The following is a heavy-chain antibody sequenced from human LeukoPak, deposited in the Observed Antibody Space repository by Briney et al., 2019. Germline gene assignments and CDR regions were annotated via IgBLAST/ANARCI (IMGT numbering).Heavy chain of an antibody. Sequence: GGSLRLSCAASGFTFDDYAMHWVRQAPGKGLEWVSGISWNSGSIGYADSVKGRFTISRDNAKNFLYLQMNSLRAEDTALYYCAKVAAAGTVHDAFDIWGQGTMVTVSS. V-gene: IGHV3-9*01. CDR3: AKVAAAGTVHDAFDI. J-gene: IGHJ3*02. D-gene: IGHD6-13*01. CDR2: ISWNSGSI. CDR1: GFTFDDYA.